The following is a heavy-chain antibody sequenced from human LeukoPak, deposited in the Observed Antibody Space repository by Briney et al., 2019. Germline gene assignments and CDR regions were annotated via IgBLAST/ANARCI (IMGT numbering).Heavy chain of an antibody. J-gene: IGHJ4*02. Sequence: AGGSLRLSCAASGFTFSDYYMSWIRQAPGRGLEWVSHISTSGSSIYYADSVKGRVTISRDNAKNSLYLQMNSLRAEDTAVYYCARDRKDSSSWEYYFDYWGQGTLVTVSS. V-gene: IGHV3-11*01. D-gene: IGHD6-13*01. CDR1: GFTFSDYY. CDR3: ARDRKDSSSWEYYFDY. CDR2: ISTSGSSI.